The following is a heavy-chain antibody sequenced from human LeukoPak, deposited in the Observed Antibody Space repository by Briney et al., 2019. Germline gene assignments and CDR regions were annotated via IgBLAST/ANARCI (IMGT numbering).Heavy chain of an antibody. CDR3: AKVARGYSYGHFDY. Sequence: GGSLRLSCAASGFTFSSYEMNWVRQAPGKGLEWVSGISWNSGSIGYADSVKGRFTISRDNAKNSLYLQMNSLRAEDMALYYCAKVARGYSYGHFDYWGQGTLVTVSS. CDR2: ISWNSGSI. V-gene: IGHV3-9*03. CDR1: GFTFSSYE. D-gene: IGHD5-18*01. J-gene: IGHJ4*02.